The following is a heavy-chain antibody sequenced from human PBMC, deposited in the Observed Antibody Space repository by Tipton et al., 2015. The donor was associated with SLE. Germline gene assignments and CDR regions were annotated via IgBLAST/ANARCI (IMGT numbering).Heavy chain of an antibody. J-gene: IGHJ4*02. CDR2: INHSGST. CDR3: ARGISSGWWNY. CDR1: GASISNGGYY. Sequence: TLSLTCAVSGASISNGGYYGSWIRQPPGKGLEWIGEINHSGSTNYNPSLKSRVTISVDTSKNQFSLKLSSVTAADTAVYYCARGISSGWWNYWGQGNLVTVSS. V-gene: IGHV4-34*01. D-gene: IGHD6-19*01.